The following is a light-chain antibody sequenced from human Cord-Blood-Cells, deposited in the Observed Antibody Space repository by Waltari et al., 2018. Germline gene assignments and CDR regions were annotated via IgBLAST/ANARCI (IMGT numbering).Light chain of an antibody. J-gene: IGKJ4*01. Sequence: EIVMTQSPATLSVSPGERAPLSCRASQSVSSNLAWYQQTPGQAPRHLVYGASSRATGIPARFSGSGSGTEFTLTISSLKSADLAVYYCQQYNNWPLTFGGGTKVEIK. CDR2: GAS. V-gene: IGKV3-15*01. CDR3: QQYNNWPLT. CDR1: QSVSSN.